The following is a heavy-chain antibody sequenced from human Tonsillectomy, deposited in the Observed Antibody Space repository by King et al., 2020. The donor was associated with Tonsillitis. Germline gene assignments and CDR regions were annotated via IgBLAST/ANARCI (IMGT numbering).Heavy chain of an antibody. CDR3: AREGSGYFDWLLDYYYYGMDV. V-gene: IGHV3-30-3*01. Sequence: VQLVESGGGVVQPGRSLRLSCAASGFTFSSYAMHWVRQAPGKGLEVVAVISYNGSNKYYADSVKGRFTISRDNSKNTLYLQMNSLRAEDTAVYYCAREGSGYFDWLLDYYYYGMDVWGQGTTVTVSS. J-gene: IGHJ6*02. CDR2: ISYNGSNK. CDR1: GFTFSSYA. D-gene: IGHD3-9*01.